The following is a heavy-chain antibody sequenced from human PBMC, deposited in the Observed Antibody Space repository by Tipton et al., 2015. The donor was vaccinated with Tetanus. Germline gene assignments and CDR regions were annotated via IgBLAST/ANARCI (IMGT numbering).Heavy chain of an antibody. J-gene: IGHJ4*02. V-gene: IGHV3-33*01. CDR1: GFTFSSYG. CDR2: IWYDGSNK. Sequence: SLRLSCAASGFTFSSYGMHWVRQAPGKGLEWVAVIWYDGSNKYYADSVKGRFTISRDNSKNTLYLQMNSLRAEDTAVYYCARDPYYYDSSGQFDYWGQGTLVTASS. CDR3: ARDPYYYDSSGQFDY. D-gene: IGHD3-22*01.